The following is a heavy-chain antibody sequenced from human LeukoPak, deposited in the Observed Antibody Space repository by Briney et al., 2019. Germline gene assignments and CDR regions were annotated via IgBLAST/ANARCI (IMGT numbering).Heavy chain of an antibody. D-gene: IGHD3-22*01. CDR1: GYTFTGYY. Sequence: ASVKVSCKASGYTFTGYYMHWVRQAPGQGLEWMGWINPNSGGTNYAQKFQGRVTMTRDTSISTAYMELSRLRSDDTAVYYCARETSEYYDSSGYYLNWFDPWGQGTLVTVSS. J-gene: IGHJ5*02. V-gene: IGHV1-2*02. CDR2: INPNSGGT. CDR3: ARETSEYYDSSGYYLNWFDP.